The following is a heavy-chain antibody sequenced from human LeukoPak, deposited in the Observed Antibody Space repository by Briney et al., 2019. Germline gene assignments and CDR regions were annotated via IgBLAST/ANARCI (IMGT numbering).Heavy chain of an antibody. Sequence: PGGSLRLSCAASGFTFGNFWMSWVRQAPGKGLEWVANINEDGSRKYYVDSVKGRFTISRDNAKNSLFLQMNSLRVEDTAVYYCERDSPSGCSTTSCQQSGDHWGQGTLVTVSS. D-gene: IGHD2-2*01. CDR1: GFTFGNFW. V-gene: IGHV3-7*01. CDR3: ERDSPSGCSTTSCQQSGDH. J-gene: IGHJ4*02. CDR2: INEDGSRK.